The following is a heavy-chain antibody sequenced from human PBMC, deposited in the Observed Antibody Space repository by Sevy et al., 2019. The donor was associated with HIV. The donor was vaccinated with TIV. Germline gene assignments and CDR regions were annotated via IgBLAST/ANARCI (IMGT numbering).Heavy chain of an antibody. D-gene: IGHD3-22*01. J-gene: IGHJ4*02. CDR3: ASAREYYSDNSGYLDY. CDR1: GYTLTELS. CDR2: FDPEDGET. Sequence: ASVKVSCKVSGYTLTELSMHWVRQAPGKGLEWMGRFDPEDGETIYARKFLGRVTITEDTSTDTAYMELSRLGAEDTAVYYCASAREYYSDNSGYLDYWGQGTLVTVSS. V-gene: IGHV1-24*01.